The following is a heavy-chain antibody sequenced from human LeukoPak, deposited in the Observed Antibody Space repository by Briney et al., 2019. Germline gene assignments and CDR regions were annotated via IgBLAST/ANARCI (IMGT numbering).Heavy chain of an antibody. Sequence: GSVNVSCKASGFRFTSFGVSWVRQAPGQGLEWMGWISNDFGDTHYAEKFEDRVTMTIDTSTTTAYMEMRSLRYDDTAVYYCARASDYSGNGNGDWFDPWGQGTVVTASS. CDR1: GFRFTSFG. D-gene: IGHD4-11*01. V-gene: IGHV1-18*04. CDR3: ARASDYSGNGNGDWFDP. CDR2: ISNDFGDT. J-gene: IGHJ5*02.